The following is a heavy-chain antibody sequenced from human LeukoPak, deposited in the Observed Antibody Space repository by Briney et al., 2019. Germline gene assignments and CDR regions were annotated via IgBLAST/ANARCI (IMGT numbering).Heavy chain of an antibody. J-gene: IGHJ4*02. CDR3: VKDMSVAALAWEFDY. D-gene: IGHD6-19*01. CDR2: ISWNSDNI. Sequence: GGSLRLSCAASGFTFSSYSMNWVRQAPGKGLEWVAGISWNSDNIDYLESVKGRFTISRDNAKNSLYLQMNSLRVEDTAFYYCVKDMSVAALAWEFDYWGQGTLVTVSS. V-gene: IGHV3-9*01. CDR1: GFTFSSYS.